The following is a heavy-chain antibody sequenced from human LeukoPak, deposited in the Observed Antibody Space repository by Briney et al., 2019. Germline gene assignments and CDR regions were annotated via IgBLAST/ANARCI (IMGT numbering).Heavy chain of an antibody. Sequence: GGSLRLSCAASGFTFSSYAMSWVRQAPGKGLEWVSAISGSGGSTYYADSVKGRFTISRDNSKHTLYLQMNSLRAEDTAVYYCATPGGYQLLSWFDPWGQGTLVTVSS. J-gene: IGHJ5*02. CDR3: ATPGGYQLLSWFDP. CDR1: GFTFSSYA. CDR2: ISGSGGST. V-gene: IGHV3-23*01. D-gene: IGHD2-2*01.